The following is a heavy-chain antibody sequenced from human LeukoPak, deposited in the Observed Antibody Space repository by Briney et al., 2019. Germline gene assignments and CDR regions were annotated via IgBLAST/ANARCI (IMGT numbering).Heavy chain of an antibody. CDR2: TYYRSTWYN. Sequence: SSQTLSLTCAISGDIVSSTSAAWNWIRQSPSRGLEWLGRTYYRSTWYNDYAVSVRGRITVNPDTSKNQFSLHLNSVTPEDTAVYYCARRLTQYDCFDPWGQGILVTVSS. CDR3: ARRLTQYDCFDP. CDR1: GDIVSSTSAA. D-gene: IGHD2-2*01. J-gene: IGHJ5*02. V-gene: IGHV6-1*01.